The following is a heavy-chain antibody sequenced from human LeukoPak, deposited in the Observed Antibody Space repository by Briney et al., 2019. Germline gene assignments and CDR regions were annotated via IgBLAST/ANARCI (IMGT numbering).Heavy chain of an antibody. Sequence: SVKVSCKASGGTFSSYAISWVRQAPGQGLEWMGGIIPIFGTANYAQKFQGRVTITADESTSTAYMELSSLRSWDTAVYYCARARPPDYDFWSGPISYWGQGTLVTVSS. CDR2: IIPIFGTA. CDR3: ARARPPDYDFWSGPISY. D-gene: IGHD3-3*01. J-gene: IGHJ4*02. V-gene: IGHV1-69*13. CDR1: GGTFSSYA.